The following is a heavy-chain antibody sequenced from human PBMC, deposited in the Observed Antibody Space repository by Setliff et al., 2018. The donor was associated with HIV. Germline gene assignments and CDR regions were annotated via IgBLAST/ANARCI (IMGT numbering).Heavy chain of an antibody. V-gene: IGHV1-18*01. J-gene: IGHJ5*02. Sequence: ASVKVSCKASGYTFISYGISWVRQAPGQGLEWMGWISAYNGNTNYAQKLQGRVTMTTDTSTSTAYMELRSLRSDDTAVYYCARDFVEGIAVTDWFDPWGQGTLVTVSS. D-gene: IGHD6-19*01. CDR3: ARDFVEGIAVTDWFDP. CDR2: ISAYNGNT. CDR1: GYTFISYG.